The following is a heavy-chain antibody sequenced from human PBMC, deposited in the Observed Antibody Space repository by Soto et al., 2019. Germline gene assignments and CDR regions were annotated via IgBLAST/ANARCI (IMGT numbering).Heavy chain of an antibody. J-gene: IGHJ6*02. CDR1: GYTFTSYG. CDR3: TSVGYYGSGSYSPPSYYYGIDV. V-gene: IGHV1-18*01. CDR2: ISAYNGNT. D-gene: IGHD3-10*01. Sequence: ASVKVSCKASGYTFTSYGISWVRQAPGQGLEWMGWISAYNGNTNYAQKLQGRVTMTTDTSTTTAYMELRILRYDDTAVYYCTSVGYYGSGSYSPPSYYYGIDVWGQGTTVTVSS.